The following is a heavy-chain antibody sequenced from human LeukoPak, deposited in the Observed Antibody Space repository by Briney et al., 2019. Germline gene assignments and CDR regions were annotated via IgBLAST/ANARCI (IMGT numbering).Heavy chain of an antibody. J-gene: IGHJ4*02. CDR3: ARGSGKGIQLWLTPHYYFDY. D-gene: IGHD5-18*01. Sequence: ASVKVSCKASGYTFSNYGISWVRQAPGQGLEWMGWISGYNGDTNYPQKRQGRVTTTTDTSTSTAYMELRSLRSDDTAVYYCARGSGKGIQLWLTPHYYFDYWGQGTLVTVSS. V-gene: IGHV1-18*01. CDR2: ISGYNGDT. CDR1: GYTFSNYG.